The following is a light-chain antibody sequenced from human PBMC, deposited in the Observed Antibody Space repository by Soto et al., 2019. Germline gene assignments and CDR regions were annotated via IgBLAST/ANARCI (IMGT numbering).Light chain of an antibody. CDR1: QSVSSTY. CDR3: QQYGRSPPFT. Sequence: EIVLTQSPGTLSLSPGERATLSCRASQSVSSTYIAWYQQNPGRAPRLLIYGASSRATGIPDRFSGSGSGTDFTLTINILEPEDFAVYFCQQYGRSPPFTFGQGTKVDIK. V-gene: IGKV3-20*01. J-gene: IGKJ2*01. CDR2: GAS.